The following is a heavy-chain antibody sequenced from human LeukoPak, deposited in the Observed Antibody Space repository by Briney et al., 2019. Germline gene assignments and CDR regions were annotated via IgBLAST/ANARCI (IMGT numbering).Heavy chain of an antibody. CDR3: ARESYCSSTSCHDY. D-gene: IGHD2-2*01. CDR1: GGSISSGGYY. V-gene: IGHV4-31*03. J-gene: IGHJ4*02. Sequence: PSQTLSLTCTVSGGSISSGGYYWSWIRQHPGKGLEWIGYIYYSGSTYYNPSLKSRVTISVDTSKNQFSLKLSSVTAADTAVYYCARESYCSSTSCHDYWGQGTLVTVSS. CDR2: IYYSGST.